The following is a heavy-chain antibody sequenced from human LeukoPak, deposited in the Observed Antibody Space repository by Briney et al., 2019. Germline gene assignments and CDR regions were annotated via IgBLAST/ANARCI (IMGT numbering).Heavy chain of an antibody. D-gene: IGHD3-10*01. V-gene: IGHV1-69*04. Sequence: GSSVKVSCKASGGTFSSYAISWVRQAPGQGLEWMGRIIPILGIAIYAQKFQGRVTITADKSTSTAYMELSSLRSEDTAVYYCARDKSNTYYYYGSGSYPPFDPWGQGTLVTVSS. CDR2: IIPILGIA. CDR3: ARDKSNTYYYYGSGSYPPFDP. J-gene: IGHJ5*02. CDR1: GGTFSSYA.